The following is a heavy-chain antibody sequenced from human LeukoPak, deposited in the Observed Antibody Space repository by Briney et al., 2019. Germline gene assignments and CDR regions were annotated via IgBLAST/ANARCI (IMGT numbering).Heavy chain of an antibody. CDR1: GYTFTSYA. CDR2: TNAGNGNT. Sequence: ASVKVSCKASGYTFTSYAIHWVRQAPGQRLEWMGWTNAGNGNTKYSQKFQGRVTITRDTSASTAYMELSSLRSEDTAVYYCARGGDSYGYSNDYWGQGTLVTVSS. D-gene: IGHD5-18*01. J-gene: IGHJ4*02. CDR3: ARGGDSYGYSNDY. V-gene: IGHV1-3*01.